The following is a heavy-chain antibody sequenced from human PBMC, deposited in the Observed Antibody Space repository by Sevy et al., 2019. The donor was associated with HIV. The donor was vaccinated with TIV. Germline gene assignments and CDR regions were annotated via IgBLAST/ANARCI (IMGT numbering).Heavy chain of an antibody. J-gene: IGHJ3*02. CDR1: GFTFSTYG. D-gene: IGHD1-26*01. Sequence: GSLRLSCAASGFTFSTYGMHWVRQAPGKGLEWVAFIRYDGSKKYYVDSAKGRFTISRDNSKNTLYLQMNSLRAEDTAVYYCAKDGGGNYPDAFDIWGQGTMVTVSS. CDR3: AKDGGGNYPDAFDI. CDR2: IRYDGSKK. V-gene: IGHV3-30*02.